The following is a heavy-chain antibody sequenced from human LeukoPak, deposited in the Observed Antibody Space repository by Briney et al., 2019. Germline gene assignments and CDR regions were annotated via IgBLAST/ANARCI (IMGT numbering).Heavy chain of an antibody. D-gene: IGHD6-6*01. CDR3: ARQRNSSSTKYFDY. J-gene: IGHJ4*02. Sequence: ETLSLTCAVCGGSFSGYYWSWIRQPPGKGLEWIGEINHSGSTNYNPSLKSRVTISVDTSKNQFSLKLSSVTAADTAVYYCARQRNSSSTKYFDYWGQGTLVTVSS. CDR2: INHSGST. V-gene: IGHV4-34*01. CDR1: GGSFSGYY.